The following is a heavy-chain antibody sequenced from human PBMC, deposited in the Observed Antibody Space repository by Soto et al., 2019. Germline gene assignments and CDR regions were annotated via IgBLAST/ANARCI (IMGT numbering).Heavy chain of an antibody. CDR3: ERTLSDRNLYHGLAV. D-gene: IGHD3-22*01. V-gene: IGHV1-69*13. CDR1: GGTFSKYA. J-gene: IGHJ6*02. CDR2: IIPMFGTP. Sequence: VASVKVSCKASGGTFSKYAISWVRQAPGQGLEWLGGIIPMFGTPNYAQKFQGRVTISADESTTTAYLELSSLRSADTAVYFCERTLSDRNLYHGLAVWGQGTKVTVSS.